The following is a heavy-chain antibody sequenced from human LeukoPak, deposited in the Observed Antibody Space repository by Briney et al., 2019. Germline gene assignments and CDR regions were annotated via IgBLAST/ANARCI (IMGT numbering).Heavy chain of an antibody. Sequence: PSETLSLTCTVSGGSMSNYYWSWIRQPPGKGLEWIGFIDYSGGTNNNPSLQSRVTISADTSNNQFSLSLSSVTATDTAVYYCARIIVGATFDYWGQGTLVTVSS. J-gene: IGHJ4*02. CDR2: IDYSGGT. CDR3: ARIIVGATFDY. D-gene: IGHD1-26*01. CDR1: GGSMSNYY. V-gene: IGHV4-59*08.